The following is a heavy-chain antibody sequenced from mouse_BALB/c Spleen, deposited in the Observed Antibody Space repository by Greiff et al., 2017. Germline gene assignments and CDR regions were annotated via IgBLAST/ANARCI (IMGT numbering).Heavy chain of an antibody. CDR3: ARGDGYV. Sequence: EVHLVESGGGLVKPGGSLKLSCAASGFAFSSYDMSWVRQTPEKRLEWVAYISSGGGSTYYPDTVKGRFTISRDNAKNTLYLQMSSLKSEDTAMYYCARGDGYVWGQGTLVTVSA. CDR1: GFAFSSYD. CDR2: ISSGGGST. D-gene: IGHD2-14*01. V-gene: IGHV5-12-1*01. J-gene: IGHJ3*01.